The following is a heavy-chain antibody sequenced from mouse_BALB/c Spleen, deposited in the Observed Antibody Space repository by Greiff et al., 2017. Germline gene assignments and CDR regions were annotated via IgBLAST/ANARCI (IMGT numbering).Heavy chain of an antibody. V-gene: IGHV5-9*03. CDR1: GFTFSSYT. CDR2: ISSGGGNT. J-gene: IGHJ4*01. D-gene: IGHD6-1*01. CDR3: ARYSPRAMDY. Sequence: EVQLVESGGGLVKPGGSLKLSCAASGFTFSSYTMSWVRQTPEKRLEWVATISSGGGNTYYPDSVKGRFTISRDNAKNNLYLQMSSLRSEDTALYYCARYSPRAMDYWGQGTSVTVSS.